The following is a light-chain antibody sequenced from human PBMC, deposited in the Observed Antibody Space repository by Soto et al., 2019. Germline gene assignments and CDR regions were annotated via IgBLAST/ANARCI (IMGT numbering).Light chain of an antibody. CDR2: DVT. V-gene: IGLV2-14*01. CDR1: SSDVGSDDY. CDR3: SSQTVRTIGV. J-gene: IGLJ1*01. Sequence: QSAPTQPASVSGSPGQSITIPCTGTSSDVGSDDYVSWYQQYPGKAPKLIIYDVTNRPSGVSNRFSGSKSGNTASLTISGLQAEDEADYYCSSQTVRTIGVFGTGTKVTVL.